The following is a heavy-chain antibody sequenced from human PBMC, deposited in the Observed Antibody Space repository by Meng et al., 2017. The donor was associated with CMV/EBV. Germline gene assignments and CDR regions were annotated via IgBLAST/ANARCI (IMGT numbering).Heavy chain of an antibody. CDR1: GFTFDDYT. CDR3: ARHLAAIFGVDAFDI. V-gene: IGHV3-43*01. CDR2: ISWDGGST. J-gene: IGHJ3*02. Sequence: GGSLRLSCAASGFTFDDYTMHWVRQAPGKGLEWVSLISWDGGSTYYADSVKGRFIISRDNAKNSLYLQMNSLRAEDTAVYYCARHLAAIFGVDAFDIWGQGTMVTVSS. D-gene: IGHD3-3*01.